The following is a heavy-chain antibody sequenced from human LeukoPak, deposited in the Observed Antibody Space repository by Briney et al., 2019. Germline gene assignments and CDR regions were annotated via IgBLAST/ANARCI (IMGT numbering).Heavy chain of an antibody. CDR3: ARVRLMVYAKGYYYYMDV. J-gene: IGHJ6*03. CDR2: ISSSSSYI. V-gene: IGHV3-21*01. D-gene: IGHD2-8*01. Sequence: GGSLRLSCAASGFTFSTYSMNWVRQAPGKGLEWVSSISSSSSYIYYADSVKGRFTISRDNAKNSLYLQMNSLRAEDTAVYYCARVRLMVYAKGYYYYMDVWGKGTTVTVSS. CDR1: GFTFSTYS.